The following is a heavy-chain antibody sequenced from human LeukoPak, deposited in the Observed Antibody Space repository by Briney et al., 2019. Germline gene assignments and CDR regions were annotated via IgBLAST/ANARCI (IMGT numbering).Heavy chain of an antibody. J-gene: IGHJ4*02. CDR2: ISSSSSYI. D-gene: IGHD6-19*01. CDR1: GFTFSSYS. V-gene: IGHV3-21*01. Sequence: GGSLRLSCAASGFTFSSYSMNWVRQAPGKGLEWVSSISSSSSYIYYADSVKGRFTISRDKAKNSLYLQMNSLRAEDPAVYYCARSAAYSSDSRRTPDDYWGQGTLVTVSS. CDR3: ARSAAYSSDSRRTPDDY.